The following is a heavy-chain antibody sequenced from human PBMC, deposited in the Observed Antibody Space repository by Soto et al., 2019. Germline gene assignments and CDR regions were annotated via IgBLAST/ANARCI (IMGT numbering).Heavy chain of an antibody. Sequence: GGSLRLSCAASGFTFSSYGMHWVRQAPGKGLEWVAVIWYDGSNKYYADSVKGRFTISRDNSKNTLYLQMNSLRAEDTAVYYCARVEALEGSGGSCYGCFDYWGQGTLVTVSS. CDR3: ARVEALEGSGGSCYGCFDY. V-gene: IGHV3-33*01. CDR2: IWYDGSNK. D-gene: IGHD2-15*01. J-gene: IGHJ4*02. CDR1: GFTFSSYG.